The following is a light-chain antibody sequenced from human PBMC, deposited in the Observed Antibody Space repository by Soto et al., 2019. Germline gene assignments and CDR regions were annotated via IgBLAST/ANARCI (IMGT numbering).Light chain of an antibody. CDR1: NLWDKF. V-gene: IGLV3-1*01. CDR2: QNR. Sequence: SYELTQPPSVSVSPGQSASISCSGDNLWDKFVCWYQQKPGQSPVLVIYQNRKRPSGIPERFSGSNSGNTATLTISGTQAMDEADYYCQAWDTSTAVFGTGTKLTVL. J-gene: IGLJ1*01. CDR3: QAWDTSTAV.